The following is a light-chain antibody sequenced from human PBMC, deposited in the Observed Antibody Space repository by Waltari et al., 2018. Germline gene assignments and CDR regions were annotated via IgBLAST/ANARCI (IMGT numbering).Light chain of an antibody. V-gene: IGLV1-40*01. Sequence: QSVLTQAPSVSGAPGQRVTISCTAGDSNIASFGFNWYQHLPGRVPKLLIYEKPSRPPGVPDRFSGPKSGTSASLAIEGLQPEDEGDYDCQSYDNSLRGSVLFGGGTKVTV. CDR2: EKP. CDR3: QSYDNSLRGSVL. CDR1: DSNIASFG. J-gene: IGLJ3*02.